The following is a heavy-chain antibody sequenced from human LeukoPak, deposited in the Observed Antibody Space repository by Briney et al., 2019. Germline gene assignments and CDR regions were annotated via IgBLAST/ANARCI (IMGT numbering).Heavy chain of an antibody. CDR3: AREARVGGALQY. CDR1: GLTFSTYW. CDR2: INPDGSIR. V-gene: IGHV3-74*03. J-gene: IGHJ4*02. Sequence: AGSLRLSCAASGLTFSTYWMHWVRQAPGKGLAWVARINPDGSIRTYANSVQGRVTISRDTAKDTLFLQMNSLRAEDTAVYYCAREARVGGALQYWGQGTPVTVSS. D-gene: IGHD1-26*01.